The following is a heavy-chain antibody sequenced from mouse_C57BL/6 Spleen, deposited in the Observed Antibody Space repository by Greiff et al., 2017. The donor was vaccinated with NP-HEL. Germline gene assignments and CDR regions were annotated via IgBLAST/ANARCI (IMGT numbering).Heavy chain of an antibody. V-gene: IGHV1-18*01. CDR2: INPNNGGT. J-gene: IGHJ4*01. CDR1: GYTFTDYN. D-gene: IGHD1-1*01. Sequence: EVKLQQSGPELVKPGASVKIPCKASGYTFTDYNMDWVKQSHGKSLEWIGDINPNNGGTIYNQKFKGKATLTVDKSSSTAYMELRSLTSEDTAVYYCARCPIYYYGSSYAMDYWGQGTSVTVSS. CDR3: ARCPIYYYGSSYAMDY.